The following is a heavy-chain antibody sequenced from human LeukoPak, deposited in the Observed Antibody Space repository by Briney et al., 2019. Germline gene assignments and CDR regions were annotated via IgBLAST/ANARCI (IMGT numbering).Heavy chain of an antibody. CDR3: ARATWNGYMFDY. D-gene: IGHD5-24*01. J-gene: IGHJ4*02. Sequence: SETLSLTCTVFDDSLNNYYWNWIRQPPGKGLEWIGYIYYNGHTNYNPSLNSRVAISIDTSKNQFSLKLNSLTAADTAVYYCARATWNGYMFDYWGQGSLVTVTS. V-gene: IGHV4-59*01. CDR2: IYYNGHT. CDR1: DDSLNNYY.